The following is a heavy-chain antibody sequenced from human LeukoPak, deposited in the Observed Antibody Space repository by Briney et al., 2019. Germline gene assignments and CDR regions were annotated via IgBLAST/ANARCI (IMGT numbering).Heavy chain of an antibody. V-gene: IGHV1-2*02. J-gene: IGHJ4*02. Sequence: ASVKVSCKASGYTFTGYYMHWVRQAPGQGLEWMGWINPNNGATNYAQKFQGRVTMTRDTSISTAHMELSSLRYDDTAVYYCARVYYAGKSPSPGGYWGQGTPVTVSS. CDR2: INPNNGAT. CDR3: ARVYYAGKSPSPGGY. CDR1: GYTFTGYY. D-gene: IGHD4-23*01.